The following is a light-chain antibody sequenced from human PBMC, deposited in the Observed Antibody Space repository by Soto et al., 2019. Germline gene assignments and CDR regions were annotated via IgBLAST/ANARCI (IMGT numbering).Light chain of an antibody. V-gene: IGKV3-20*01. J-gene: IGKJ4*01. CDR3: QQYGTSPLT. CDR1: QTVSSNY. CDR2: SAS. Sequence: EIVLTQSPGTLSLSPGERATHSCSASQTVSSNYLAWYQQKPGQAPRLLIYSASTRATGIPDRFSGSGSGTDFTLPISRLEPEDFAVYYCQQYGTSPLTFGGGTKVDIK.